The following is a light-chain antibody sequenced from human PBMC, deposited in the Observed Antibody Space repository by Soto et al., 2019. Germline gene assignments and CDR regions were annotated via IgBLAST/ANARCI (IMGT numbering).Light chain of an antibody. CDR1: QSVLYSSNNKNY. J-gene: IGKJ1*01. Sequence: DIVMTQSPDSLAVSLGERATINCKSSQSVLYSSNNKNYLAWYQQKPGQPPKLLIYWASTRESGVPDRFSGSGSGTDFALTISSLQAEGVAVYFCQQYFSTPQTFGQGTKVEIK. CDR2: WAS. V-gene: IGKV4-1*01. CDR3: QQYFSTPQT.